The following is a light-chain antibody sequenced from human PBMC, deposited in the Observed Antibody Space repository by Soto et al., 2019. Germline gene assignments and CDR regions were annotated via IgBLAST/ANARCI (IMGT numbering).Light chain of an antibody. CDR1: QSIQTW. V-gene: IGKV1-5*01. CDR2: DAS. CDR3: QQYASYPYT. Sequence: DIQMTQSPSTLSASVGDRVTISCRASQSIQTWLAWYQQKPGKAPNLLIFDASDSASGVSSRFSGSGSGAEFTLTISSLQADDFATYYCQQYASYPYTFGRGTRLEIK. J-gene: IGKJ2*01.